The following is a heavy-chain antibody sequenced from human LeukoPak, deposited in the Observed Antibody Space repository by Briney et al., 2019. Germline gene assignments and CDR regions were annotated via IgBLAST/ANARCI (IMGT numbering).Heavy chain of an antibody. D-gene: IGHD4-4*01. V-gene: IGHV3-21*01. CDR3: ARSEDGYSTFDY. Sequence: GGSLRLSCAASGFTFSSYSMNWVRQAPGKGLEWVSSISGSSSYIYYADSVKGRFTISRDNAKNSLYLQMNSLRAEDTAVFYCARSEDGYSTFDYWGQGTLVTVSS. CDR1: GFTFSSYS. CDR2: ISGSSSYI. J-gene: IGHJ4*02.